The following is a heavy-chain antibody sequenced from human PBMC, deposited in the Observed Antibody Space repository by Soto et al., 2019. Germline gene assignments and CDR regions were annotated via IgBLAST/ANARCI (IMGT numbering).Heavy chain of an antibody. CDR3: ARSPRDWNDEIMPHYFEY. Sequence: PSETLSLTCAVYGGSFSGYYWSWIRQHPGKGLEWIGYIYYSGSTYYNPSLKSRVTISVDTSKNQFSLKLSSVTAADTAVYYCARSPRDWNDEIMPHYFEYWGQGTLVTVSS. CDR2: IYYSGST. J-gene: IGHJ4*02. D-gene: IGHD1-1*01. V-gene: IGHV4-31*11. CDR1: GGSFSGYY.